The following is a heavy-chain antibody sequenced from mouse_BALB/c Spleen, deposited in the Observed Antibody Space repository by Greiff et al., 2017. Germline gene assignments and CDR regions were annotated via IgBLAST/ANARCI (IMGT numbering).Heavy chain of an antibody. CDR3: ARDEDSSGYVFDY. CDR2: INPYNDGT. D-gene: IGHD3-2*01. Sequence: VQLQQSGPELVKPGASVKMSCKASGYTFTSDVMHWVKRKPGRGLVWIGYINPYNDGTKYNEKFKGKATLTSDKSSSTAYMELSSLTSEDSAVYYCARDEDSSGYVFDYWGQGTTRTVST. CDR1: GYTFTSDV. V-gene: IGHV1-14*01. J-gene: IGHJ2*01.